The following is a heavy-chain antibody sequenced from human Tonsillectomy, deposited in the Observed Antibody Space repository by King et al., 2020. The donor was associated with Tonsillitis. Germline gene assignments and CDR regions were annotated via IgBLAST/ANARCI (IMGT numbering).Heavy chain of an antibody. CDR1: GFSFSSYE. CDR3: ASSTYYDHVWGSYRPQYFDY. CDR2: ISSSGSTI. D-gene: IGHD3-16*02. J-gene: IGHJ4*02. V-gene: IGHV3-48*03. Sequence: VQLVESGGGLVQPGGSLRLSCAASGFSFSSYEMNWVRQAPGKGLEWVSYISSSGSTIYYADSVKGRFTISRDNAKNSLYLQMNSLRAEDTAVYYCASSTYYDHVWGSYRPQYFDYWGQGTLVTVSS.